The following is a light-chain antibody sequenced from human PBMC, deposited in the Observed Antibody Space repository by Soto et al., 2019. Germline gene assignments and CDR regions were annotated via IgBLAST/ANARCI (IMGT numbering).Light chain of an antibody. CDR2: GAS. V-gene: IGKV3-15*01. Sequence: EIVMTQSPATLSVSPGERATLSCRASQSVSSNLAWYQQKPGQAPRLLIYGASTRATGIPARFSGSGSGTEFTLTISSLQSEDFAVYYCQQYNSWPGGFGQGTKVEIK. J-gene: IGKJ1*01. CDR3: QQYNSWPGG. CDR1: QSVSSN.